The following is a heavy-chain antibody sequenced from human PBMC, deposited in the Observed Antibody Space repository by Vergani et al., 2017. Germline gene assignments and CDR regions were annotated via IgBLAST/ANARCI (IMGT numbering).Heavy chain of an antibody. CDR2: IYYSGST. D-gene: IGHD2-15*01. CDR3: ARRVASDAFDI. CDR1: GGSISSSSYY. V-gene: IGHV4-61*01. Sequence: QLQLQESGPGLVKPSETLSLTCTVSGGSISSSSYYWSWIRQPPGKGLEWIGYIYYSGSTNYNPSLKSRVTISVDTSKNQFSLKLSSVTAADTAVYYCARRVASDAFDIWGQGTMVTVSS. J-gene: IGHJ3*02.